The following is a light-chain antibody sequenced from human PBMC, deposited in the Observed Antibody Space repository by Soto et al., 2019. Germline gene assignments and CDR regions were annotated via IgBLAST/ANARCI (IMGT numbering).Light chain of an antibody. Sequence: EIVMSQSPATLSVSPGERATLSCSASQSVSSNLAWYQQKPGQAPSLLIYGASTRATGIPARFSGSGSGTEFTITISSLQYEDFAVYYCQQYNNGLPITFGQGTRLEIK. CDR3: QQYNNGLPIT. V-gene: IGKV3-15*01. CDR1: QSVSSN. J-gene: IGKJ5*01. CDR2: GAS.